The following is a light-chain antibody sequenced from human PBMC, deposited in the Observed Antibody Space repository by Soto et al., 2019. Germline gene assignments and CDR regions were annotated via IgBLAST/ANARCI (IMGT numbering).Light chain of an antibody. Sequence: EIVMTQSPASLSVSPGERATLSCRASQNVGSNLAWYQQRPGQAPRLLIYGASTRATGIPARFTGSGSGTDFTLTISSLQSEDFAVYYCQHYNNWPPYTFGQGTKLEIE. CDR2: GAS. CDR3: QHYNNWPPYT. V-gene: IGKV3-15*01. CDR1: QNVGSN. J-gene: IGKJ2*01.